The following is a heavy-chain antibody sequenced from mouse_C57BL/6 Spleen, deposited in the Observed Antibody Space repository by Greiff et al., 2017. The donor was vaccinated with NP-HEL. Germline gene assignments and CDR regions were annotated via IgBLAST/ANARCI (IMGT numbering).Heavy chain of an antibody. J-gene: IGHJ3*01. CDR2: INPSTGGT. V-gene: IGHV1-42*01. CDR3: ARRDYDGWFAY. Sequence: VQLQQSGPELVKPGASVKISCKASGYSFTGYYMNWVKQSPEKSLEWIGEINPSTGGTTYNQKFKAKATLTVDKSSSTAYMQLKSLTSEDSAVYYCARRDYDGWFAYWGQGTLVTVSA. D-gene: IGHD2-4*01. CDR1: GYSFTGYY.